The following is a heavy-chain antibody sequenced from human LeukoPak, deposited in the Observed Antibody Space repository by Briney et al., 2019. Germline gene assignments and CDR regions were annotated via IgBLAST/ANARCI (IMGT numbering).Heavy chain of an antibody. D-gene: IGHD5-24*01. Sequence: PGGSLRLSCEASGFTFSNYGLHWVRQAPGKGLEWVAFIRYDGSNKYYAESVKGRFTIFRDNSKNTLYVQMNSLRPEDTAVYYCAYRAGDGYNKWFDPWGQGTLVTVSS. CDR1: GFTFSNYG. CDR3: AYRAGDGYNKWFDP. V-gene: IGHV3-30*02. J-gene: IGHJ5*02. CDR2: IRYDGSNK.